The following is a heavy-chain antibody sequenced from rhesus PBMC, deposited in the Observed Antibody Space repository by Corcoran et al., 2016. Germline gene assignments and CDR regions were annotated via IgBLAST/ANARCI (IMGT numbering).Heavy chain of an antibody. CDR3: ARVGTVSASGGGLDS. Sequence: EVQLVESGGGLAKPGGSLRLSCAASGFTFSSSWMNWVRQAPGKGLVWVSAINSGVGSTYYADAVKGLFTIARDNSKNTLSLQMSSLRAEDTAVYYCARVGTVSASGGGLDSWGQGVVVTVSS. CDR2: INSGVGST. CDR1: GFTFSSSW. V-gene: IGHV3S25*01. J-gene: IGHJ6*01. D-gene: IGHD5-24*01.